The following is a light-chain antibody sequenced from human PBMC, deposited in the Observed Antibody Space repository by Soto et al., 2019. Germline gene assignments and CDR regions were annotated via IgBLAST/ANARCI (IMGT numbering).Light chain of an antibody. Sequence: EIVLTQSPATLSLSPGERATLSCSASQSCSSYLAWYQQKRGQAPRLIIYDASNRATGILDRFSGSGSGTDFPLTITSLEPEDVAVYYCQHRSNWLAFVGGTKLDIK. CDR2: DAS. CDR3: QHRSNWLA. J-gene: IGKJ4*01. CDR1: QSCSSY. V-gene: IGKV3-11*01.